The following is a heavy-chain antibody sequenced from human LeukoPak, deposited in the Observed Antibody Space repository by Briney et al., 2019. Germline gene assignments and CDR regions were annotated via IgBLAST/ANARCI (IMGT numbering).Heavy chain of an antibody. CDR2: IYYSGRT. Sequence: SETLSLTCTVSGGSISSYYWSWIGRPPGKGVGGIGCIYYSGRTNYNPSLKSRVTISLDTSKNQFSLKLSSVTAADTAVYYCTSYYYDSSGYYNFDYWGQGTLVIVSS. J-gene: IGHJ4*02. CDR3: TSYYYDSSGYYNFDY. D-gene: IGHD3-22*01. CDR1: GGSISSYY. V-gene: IGHV4-59*01.